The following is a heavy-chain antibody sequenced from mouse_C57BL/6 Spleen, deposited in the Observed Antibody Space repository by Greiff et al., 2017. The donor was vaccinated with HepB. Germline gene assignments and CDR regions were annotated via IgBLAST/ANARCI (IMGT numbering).Heavy chain of an antibody. J-gene: IGHJ4*01. CDR3: ARSGYSNYAYAMDY. Sequence: VQLQQSGPELVKPGDSVKISCKASGYSFTGYFMNWVMQSHGKSLEWIGRINPFNGDTFYNQKFKGKATLTVDKSSSTAHMELRSLTSEDSAVYYCARSGYSNYAYAMDYWGQGTSVTVSS. V-gene: IGHV1-20*01. CDR2: INPFNGDT. D-gene: IGHD2-5*01. CDR1: GYSFTGYF.